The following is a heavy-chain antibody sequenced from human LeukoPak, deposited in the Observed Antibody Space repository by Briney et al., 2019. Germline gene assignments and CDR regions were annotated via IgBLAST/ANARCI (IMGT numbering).Heavy chain of an antibody. CDR1: GYSFTSYW. D-gene: IGHD4/OR15-4a*01. J-gene: IGHJ4*02. V-gene: IGHV5-51*01. CDR2: IYPGDSDT. Sequence: GESLKISCKGSGYSFTSYWIGWVRQMRGKGLEWMGMIYPGDSDTRYSPSFQGHVTISADTSITTAYLQWSGLKASDTAMYYCARHIGLTTRYFDSWGQGTLVTVSS. CDR3: ARHIGLTTRYFDS.